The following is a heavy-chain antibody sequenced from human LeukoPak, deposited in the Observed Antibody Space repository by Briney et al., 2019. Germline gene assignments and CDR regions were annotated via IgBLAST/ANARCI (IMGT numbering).Heavy chain of an antibody. V-gene: IGHV3-21*01. CDR1: GFTFSSFN. Sequence: GGSLRLSCAASGFTFSSFNMNWVRQAPGKGLEWVSSISSTSSLIWYADSLKGRFTISRDNAKNSLFLQMDSLRAEDTAIYYWARYNSGRDDYWGQGTLVTVSS. CDR2: ISSTSSLI. J-gene: IGHJ4*02. D-gene: IGHD6-19*01. CDR3: ARYNSGRDDY.